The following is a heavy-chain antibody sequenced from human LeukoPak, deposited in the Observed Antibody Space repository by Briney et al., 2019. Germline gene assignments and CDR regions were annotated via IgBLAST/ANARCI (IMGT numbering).Heavy chain of an antibody. Sequence: SETLPLPCTVSGGPIRGYHWSWIPEPAGKGLEWIGRVYSSGGTTYTPSLKTRVTMSGDTSKNQFSLKLSSVTAADTAVYYCARDRNWNDAPDDWSQGSLVTVPS. D-gene: IGHD1-1*01. CDR2: VYSSGGT. CDR3: ARDRNWNDAPDD. J-gene: IGHJ4*02. V-gene: IGHV4-4*07. CDR1: GGPIRGYH.